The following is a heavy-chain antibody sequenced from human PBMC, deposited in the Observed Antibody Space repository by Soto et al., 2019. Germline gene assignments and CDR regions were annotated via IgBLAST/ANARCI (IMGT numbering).Heavy chain of an antibody. CDR1: GYRFSSYG. Sequence: ASVKVSCKAYGYRFSSYGVHWLRQAPGQGLEWMGWIDPNNGNRNYAQKFEDRLSMTTATSTNTIYMELKSLKSDDTAIYYCARDRLRGYDSSGDYPWGQGTLVTVSS. CDR2: IDPNNGNR. CDR3: ARDRLRGYDSSGDYP. V-gene: IGHV1-18*01. D-gene: IGHD3-22*01. J-gene: IGHJ5*02.